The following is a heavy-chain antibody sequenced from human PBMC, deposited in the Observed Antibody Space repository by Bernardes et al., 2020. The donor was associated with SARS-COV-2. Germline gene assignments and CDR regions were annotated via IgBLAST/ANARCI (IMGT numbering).Heavy chain of an antibody. Sequence: GGSLRLSCAASGFTFSSYWMSWVRQPPGKGLQWVSGISGSGATPYYADSVKGRFTISRDTSKKTVFLQLSSLSAEDTAVYYCATHDRIGYYYGAWGQGTRVTVSS. CDR3: ATHDRIGYYYGA. D-gene: IGHD3-22*01. J-gene: IGHJ4*02. V-gene: IGHV3-23*01. CDR1: GFTFSSYW. CDR2: ISGSGATP.